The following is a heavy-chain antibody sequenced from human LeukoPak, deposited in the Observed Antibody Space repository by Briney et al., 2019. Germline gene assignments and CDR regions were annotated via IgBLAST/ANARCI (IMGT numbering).Heavy chain of an antibody. D-gene: IGHD5-24*01. CDR1: GGSISSYY. CDR2: IHYSGST. CDR3: ARVRGDGYHDY. V-gene: IGHV4-59*01. Sequence: SETLSLTCTVSGGSISSYYWSWVRQPPGKGLEWIGYIHYSGSTNYNPSLKSRVTISVDTSKNQFTLNLSSVTAADTAVYYCARVRGDGYHDYWGQGTLVTVSS. J-gene: IGHJ4*02.